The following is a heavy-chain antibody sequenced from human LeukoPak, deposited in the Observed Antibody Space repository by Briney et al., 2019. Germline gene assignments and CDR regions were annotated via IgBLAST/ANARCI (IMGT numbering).Heavy chain of an antibody. CDR1: GFSFSSYV. Sequence: GGSLRLSCAASGFSFSSYVMSWVRQAPGKGLEWVSAISNSGDTTYYADSVKGRFTVSRDNSKNTLSLQMNSLRAEDTAVYYCARYCGAASCYSGFDYWGQGTLVTVSS. V-gene: IGHV3-23*01. CDR3: ARYCGAASCYSGFDY. CDR2: ISNSGDTT. J-gene: IGHJ4*02. D-gene: IGHD2-15*01.